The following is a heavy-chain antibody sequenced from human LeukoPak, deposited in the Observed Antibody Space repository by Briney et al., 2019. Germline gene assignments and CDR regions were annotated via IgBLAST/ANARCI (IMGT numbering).Heavy chain of an antibody. CDR1: GFTFSSYG. J-gene: IGHJ4*02. Sequence: PGRSLRLSCAASGFTFSSYGMHWVRQAPGKGLEWVAVISYDGSNKYYADSAKGRFTISRDNSKNTLYLQMNSLRAEDTAVYYCAKDHYDILTGYHDYWGQGTLVTVSS. CDR3: AKDHYDILTGYHDY. D-gene: IGHD3-9*01. CDR2: ISYDGSNK. V-gene: IGHV3-30*18.